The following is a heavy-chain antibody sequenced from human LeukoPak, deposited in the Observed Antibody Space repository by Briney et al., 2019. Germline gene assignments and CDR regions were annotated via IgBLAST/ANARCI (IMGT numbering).Heavy chain of an antibody. V-gene: IGHV3-23*01. D-gene: IGHD4-17*01. CDR2: ITGTGGST. CDR3: AKGPSMTTVTYFDY. CDR1: GLTFSTYA. J-gene: IGHJ4*02. Sequence: GGSLRLSCAASGLTFSTYAMNWVRQAPGKGLEWVSLITGTGGSTFYADSVKGRFTISRDNSKNTLYLQMNSLRAEDTAVYYCAKGPSMTTVTYFDYWGQGTLVTVSS.